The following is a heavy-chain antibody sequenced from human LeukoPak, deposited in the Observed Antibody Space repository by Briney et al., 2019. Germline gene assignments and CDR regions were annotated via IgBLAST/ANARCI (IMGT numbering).Heavy chain of an antibody. J-gene: IGHJ6*02. D-gene: IGHD2-15*01. V-gene: IGHV4-39*07. Sequence: SETLSLTCTVPGGSISSNSHYWAWIRQPPGKGLEWIGEINHSGSTNYNPSLKSRVTISVDTSKNQFSLKLSSVTAADTAVYYCARGQTVVVVAATLSYYYYYGMDVWGQGTTVTVSS. CDR3: ARGQTVVVVAATLSYYYYYGMDV. CDR1: GGSISSNSHY. CDR2: INHSGST.